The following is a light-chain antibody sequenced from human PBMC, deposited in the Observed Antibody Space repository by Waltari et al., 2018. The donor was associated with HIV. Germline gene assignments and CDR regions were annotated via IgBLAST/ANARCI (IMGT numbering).Light chain of an antibody. CDR3: AAWDDSLSGAV. CDR1: SSNLGSHS. CDR2: RNN. V-gene: IGLV1-47*01. J-gene: IGLJ7*01. Sequence: QSVLTQPPSASGTPGPRVTLSCSGSSSNLGSHSVSWYPQLPGTAPKLLTYRNNQRPSGVPDRFSGSKSGTSASLAISGLRSEDEADYYCAAWDDSLSGAVFGGGTQLTVL.